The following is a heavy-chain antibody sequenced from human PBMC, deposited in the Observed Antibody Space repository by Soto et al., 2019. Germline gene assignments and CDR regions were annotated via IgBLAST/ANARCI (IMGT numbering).Heavy chain of an antibody. CDR1: GYTFTSYG. D-gene: IGHD3-10*01. CDR2: ISAYNGNT. CDR3: ARDEPLSPYGSGNDDY. Sequence: QVPLVQSGAEVKKPGASVKVSCKASGYTFTSYGISWVRQAPGQGLEWMGWISAYNGNTNYAQKLQGRVTMTTDTSTSTAYLELRSLRSDDTAVYYCARDEPLSPYGSGNDDYWGQGTLVTVSS. V-gene: IGHV1-18*01. J-gene: IGHJ4*02.